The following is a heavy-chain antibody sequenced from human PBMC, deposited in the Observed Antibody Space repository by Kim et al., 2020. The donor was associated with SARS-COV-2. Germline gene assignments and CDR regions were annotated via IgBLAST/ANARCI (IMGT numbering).Heavy chain of an antibody. D-gene: IGHD6-13*01. J-gene: IGHJ6*02. CDR3: ARGGSSSSWYRYYYYYGMDV. Sequence: ASVKVSCKASGYTFTSYGISWVRQAPGQGLEWMGWISAYNGNTNYAQKLQGRVTMTTDTSTSTAYMELRSLRSDDTAVYYCARGGSSSSWYRYYYYYGMDVWGQGTTVTVSS. V-gene: IGHV1-18*01. CDR1: GYTFTSYG. CDR2: ISAYNGNT.